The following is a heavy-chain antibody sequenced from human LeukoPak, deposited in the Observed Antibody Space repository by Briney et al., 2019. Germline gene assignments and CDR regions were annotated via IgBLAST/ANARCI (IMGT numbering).Heavy chain of an antibody. J-gene: IGHJ4*02. CDR2: ISGSGGST. D-gene: IGHD3-22*01. Sequence: GGSLRLSCEVSGITLSNYGMSWVRQAPGKGLEWVAGISGSGGSTNYADSVKGRFTISRDNPRNTLYLQMNSLRAEDTAVYFCAKRGVVIRVILVGFHKEAYYFDSWGQGALVTVSS. CDR1: GITLSNYG. CDR3: AKRGVVIRVILVGFHKEAYYFDS. V-gene: IGHV3-23*01.